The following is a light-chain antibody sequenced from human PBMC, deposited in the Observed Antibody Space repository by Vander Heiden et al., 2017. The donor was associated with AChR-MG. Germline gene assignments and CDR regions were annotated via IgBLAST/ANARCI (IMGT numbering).Light chain of an antibody. CDR3: CSYAGTYTVV. CDR2: DVS. V-gene: IGLV2-11*01. Sequence: QSALTQPRSVSRSPGQSVTISCTGTSSNVGGYNYVSWYQQHPGKAPKLIMYDVSKRPSGVPDRFSGSKSGNTASLTISGLQAEDEADYYCCSYAGTYTVVFGGGTKLTVL. J-gene: IGLJ2*01. CDR1: SSNVGGYNY.